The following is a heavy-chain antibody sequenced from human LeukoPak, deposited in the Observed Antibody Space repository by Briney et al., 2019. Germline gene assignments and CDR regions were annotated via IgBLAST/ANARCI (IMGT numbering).Heavy chain of an antibody. J-gene: IGHJ4*02. CDR1: GFTFSSYE. CDR2: VSSSGSTI. CDR3: ARERDDCSGGSCYPAVFDY. D-gene: IGHD2-15*01. V-gene: IGHV3-48*03. Sequence: GSLRLSCAASGFTFSSYEMNWVRQAPGKGLEWVSYVSSSGSTIYYADSVKGRYTISRDNAKNSLYLQMNSLRAEDTAVYYCARERDDCSGGSCYPAVFDYWGQGTLVTVSS.